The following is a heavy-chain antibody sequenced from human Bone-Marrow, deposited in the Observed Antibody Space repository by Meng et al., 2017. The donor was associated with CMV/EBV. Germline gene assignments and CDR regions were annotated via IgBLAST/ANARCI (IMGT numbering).Heavy chain of an antibody. D-gene: IGHD3-10*01. CDR3: AKIKKSNGGYSFAY. CDR2: ISGSGGST. V-gene: IGHV3-23*01. CDR1: GFTFSSYA. Sequence: GESLKISCSASGFTFSSYAMSWVRQAPGKGLEWVSAISGSGGSTYYADSVKGRFTISRDNSKNTLYLQMNSLRAEDTAVYYCAKIKKSNGGYSFAYWGQGTLVTVSS. J-gene: IGHJ4*02.